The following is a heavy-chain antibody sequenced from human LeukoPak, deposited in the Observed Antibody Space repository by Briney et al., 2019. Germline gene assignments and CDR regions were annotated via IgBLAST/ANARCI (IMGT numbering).Heavy chain of an antibody. J-gene: IGHJ4*02. Sequence: GGSLRLSCAASGFTFSSYAMSWVRQAPGKGLEWVSAISGSGGSTYYADSAKGRFTISRDNATNTLYLQMHSWSAEDTALYYCAKEGASGDYSYWGQGTLVTVSS. CDR2: ISGSGGST. V-gene: IGHV3-23*01. D-gene: IGHD5-12*01. CDR3: AKEGASGDYSY. CDR1: GFTFSSYA.